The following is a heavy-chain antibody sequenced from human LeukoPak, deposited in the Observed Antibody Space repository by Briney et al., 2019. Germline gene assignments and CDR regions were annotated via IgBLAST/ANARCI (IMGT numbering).Heavy chain of an antibody. CDR2: INAFGDTT. CDR3: AKGTFHDFWGSPSFDY. Sequence: PGGSLRLSCAASGFTFSSYGMSWVRQAPGKGLEWVSAINAFGDTTYYTDSVKSRFTISRVTSKSTLFPQMNSLRADATAVYDCAKGTFHDFWGSPSFDYWGQGTLVTVSS. J-gene: IGHJ4*02. CDR1: GFTFSSYG. D-gene: IGHD3-3*01. V-gene: IGHV3-23*01.